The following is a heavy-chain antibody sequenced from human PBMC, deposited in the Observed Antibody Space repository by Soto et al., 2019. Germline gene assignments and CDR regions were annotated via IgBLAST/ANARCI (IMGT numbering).Heavy chain of an antibody. V-gene: IGHV3-66*01. CDR3: ARGHDYGDPTRLDY. Sequence: EVQLVESGGGLVQPGGSLRLSCAASGFTVSSNYMSWVRQAPGKGLEWVSVIYSGGSTYYADSVKGRFTISRDNSKNTLYLQMNSLRAEDTAVYYCARGHDYGDPTRLDYWGQGTLVTVSS. CDR1: GFTVSSNY. CDR2: IYSGGST. D-gene: IGHD4-17*01. J-gene: IGHJ4*02.